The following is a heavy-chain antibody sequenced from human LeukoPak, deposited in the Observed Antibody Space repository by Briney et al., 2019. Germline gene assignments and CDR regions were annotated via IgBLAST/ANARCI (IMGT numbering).Heavy chain of an antibody. CDR2: IYSGSST. Sequence: GGSLRLSCAASGFTVSSNYMSWVRQAPGKGLEWVSVIYSGSSTYYADSVKGRFTISRDNSKNTLYLQMNSLRAEDTAVYYCARGSLGGYVFGYWGQGTLVTVSS. CDR3: ARGSLGGYVFGY. D-gene: IGHD1-26*01. V-gene: IGHV3-53*01. CDR1: GFTVSSNY. J-gene: IGHJ4*02.